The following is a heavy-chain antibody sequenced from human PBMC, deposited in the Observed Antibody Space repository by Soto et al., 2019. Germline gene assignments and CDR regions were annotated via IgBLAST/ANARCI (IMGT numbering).Heavy chain of an antibody. J-gene: IGHJ6*02. D-gene: IGHD3-3*01. Sequence: GGSLSLSCAASGFTFSSYAMHWVRQAPGKGLEWVAVISYDGSNKYYADSVKGRFTISRDNSKNTLYLQMNSLRAEDTAVYYCARVRRIYDFWSGSFMDVWGQGTTITVS. CDR2: ISYDGSNK. CDR3: ARVRRIYDFWSGSFMDV. CDR1: GFTFSSYA. V-gene: IGHV3-30-3*01.